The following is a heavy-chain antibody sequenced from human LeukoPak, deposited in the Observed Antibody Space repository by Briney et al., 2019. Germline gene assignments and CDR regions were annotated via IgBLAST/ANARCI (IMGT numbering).Heavy chain of an antibody. CDR3: ASSGQPSDYRSGWHYWFDP. CDR1: GGSISSYY. V-gene: IGHV4-59*08. J-gene: IGHJ5*02. D-gene: IGHD6-19*01. Sequence: SETLSLTCTVPGGSISSYYWSWIRQPPGKGLEWIGYIYYSRSTNYNPSRKSRVTLSVDTSKNQFSLKLSSVTAADTAVYYCASSGQPSDYRSGWHYWFDPWGQGTLVTVSS. CDR2: IYYSRST.